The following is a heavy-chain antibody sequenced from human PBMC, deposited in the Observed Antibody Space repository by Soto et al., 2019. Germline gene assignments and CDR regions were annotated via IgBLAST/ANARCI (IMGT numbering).Heavy chain of an antibody. V-gene: IGHV1-69*13. CDR3: ARDPRQDCSGETCYYS. D-gene: IGHD2-15*01. CDR1: GVTLSSYV. CDR2: IIPIFGTT. Sequence: SVKVSCKASGVTLSSYVISWVRQAPGQGPEWMGGIIPIFGTTTYGEKFQGRVTITADESTSTTYMELSSLKSEDTAVYYCARDPRQDCSGETCYYSWGQGTLVTVSS. J-gene: IGHJ4*02.